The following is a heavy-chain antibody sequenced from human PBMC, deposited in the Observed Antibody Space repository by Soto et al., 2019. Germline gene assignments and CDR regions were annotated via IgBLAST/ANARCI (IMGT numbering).Heavy chain of an antibody. J-gene: IGHJ4*02. CDR1: GFTFSSYA. CDR2: ISYDGSNK. CDR3: ARDRLSPVAGLGPFDY. V-gene: IGHV3-30-3*01. D-gene: IGHD6-19*01. Sequence: GGSLRLSCAASGFTFSSYAMHWVRQAPGKGLEWVAVISYDGSNKYYADSVKGRFTISRDNSKNTLYLQMSSLRAEDTAVYYCARDRLSPVAGLGPFDYWGQGTLVTVSS.